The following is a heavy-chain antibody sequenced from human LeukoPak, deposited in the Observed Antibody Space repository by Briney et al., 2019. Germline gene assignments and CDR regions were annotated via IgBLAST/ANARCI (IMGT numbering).Heavy chain of an antibody. V-gene: IGHV4-59*01. J-gene: IGHJ4*02. Sequence: SETLSLTCTVSGGSISSYYWSWIRQPPGKGLGWIGYIYYSGSTNYNPSLKSRVTISVDTSKNQFSLKLSSVTAADTAVYYCARIGHEDYYFDYWGQGTLVTVSS. CDR1: GGSISSYY. CDR2: IYYSGST. CDR3: ARIGHEDYYFDY.